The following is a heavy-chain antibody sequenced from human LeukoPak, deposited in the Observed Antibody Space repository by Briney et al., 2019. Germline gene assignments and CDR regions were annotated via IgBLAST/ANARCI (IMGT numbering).Heavy chain of an antibody. Sequence: SGPALVKPTQTLTQTCTFSGFSLSTSGMCVSWIRQPPGKALEWLARIDWDDDKYYSTSLKTRLTISKDTSKNQVVLTMTNMDPVDTATYYCARIWAGSGWYWFDPWGQGTLVTVSS. CDR2: IDWDDDK. CDR1: GFSLSTSGMC. J-gene: IGHJ5*02. V-gene: IGHV2-70*11. CDR3: ARIWAGSGWYWFDP. D-gene: IGHD6-19*01.